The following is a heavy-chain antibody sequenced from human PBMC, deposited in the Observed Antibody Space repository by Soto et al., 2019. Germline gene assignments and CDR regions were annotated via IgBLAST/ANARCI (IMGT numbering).Heavy chain of an antibody. J-gene: IGHJ4*02. D-gene: IGHD3-3*01. CDR3: ARGTLWNGYQFFDS. CDR2: IKQDGSEK. CDR1: GFTFSSYW. Sequence: PGGSLRLSCAASGFTFSSYWMTWVRQAPGKGLDWVANIKQDGSEKYYVDSVKGRFTISRDNAKNSLYLQMNSLRAEDTAVYYCARGTLWNGYQFFDSWGQGTLVTVSS. V-gene: IGHV3-7*01.